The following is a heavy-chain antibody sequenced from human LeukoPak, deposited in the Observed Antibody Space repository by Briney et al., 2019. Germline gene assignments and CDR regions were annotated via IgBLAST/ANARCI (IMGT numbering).Heavy chain of an antibody. CDR2: INHSGST. CDR1: VGSFSGYY. J-gene: IGHJ5*02. Sequence: SETLSLTCAVYVGSFSGYYWSWIRQPPGKGLEWIGEINHSGSTNYNPSLKSRVTISVDTSKNQFSLKLSSVTAADTAVYYCARGWYGYNWFDPWGQGTLVTVSS. D-gene: IGHD6-13*01. CDR3: ARGWYGYNWFDP. V-gene: IGHV4-34*01.